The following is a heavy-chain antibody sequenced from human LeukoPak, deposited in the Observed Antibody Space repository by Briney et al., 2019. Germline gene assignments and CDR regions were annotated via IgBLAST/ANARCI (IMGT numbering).Heavy chain of an antibody. CDR1: GDSVSSNTAT. J-gene: IGHJ1*01. D-gene: IGHD6-6*01. CDR2: IYHSGST. Sequence: SQTLSLTCLISGDSVSSNTATWNWIRQPPGKGLEWIGYIYHSGSTNYNPSLQSRVTISVDTSKNQFSLNLNSVTAADTAVYYCARGGAARLHFQNWGQGTLVTVSS. CDR3: ARGGAARLHFQN. V-gene: IGHV4-61*01.